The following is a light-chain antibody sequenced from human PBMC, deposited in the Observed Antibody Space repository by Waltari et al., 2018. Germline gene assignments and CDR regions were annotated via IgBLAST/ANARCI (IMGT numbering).Light chain of an antibody. CDR2: GAS. CDR3: LKRAGGPL. Sequence: EIVLTQSPATLSLSPGESATLSCRASQSVNKYLDWFQQKPGQAPRLLIYGASNRAAGIHARFSGSGSGTDFTLTISSLEPEDFAVYYCLKRAGGPLFGGGTKVE. CDR1: QSVNKY. J-gene: IGKJ4*01. V-gene: IGKV3-11*01.